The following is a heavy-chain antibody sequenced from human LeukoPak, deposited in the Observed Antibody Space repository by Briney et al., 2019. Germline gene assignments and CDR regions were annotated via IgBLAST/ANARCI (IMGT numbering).Heavy chain of an antibody. D-gene: IGHD3-10*01. CDR1: GFTFSDYY. Sequence: GGSLRLSCAASGFTFSDYYMSWIRQAPGKGLEWVSYISSSGSTIYYADSVKGRFTISRDNAKNSLYLQMNSLRAEDTAVYYCAREDRHTDVSSMVREIGDYWGQGTLVTVSS. CDR3: AREDRHTDVSSMVREIGDY. V-gene: IGHV3-11*01. CDR2: ISSSGSTI. J-gene: IGHJ4*02.